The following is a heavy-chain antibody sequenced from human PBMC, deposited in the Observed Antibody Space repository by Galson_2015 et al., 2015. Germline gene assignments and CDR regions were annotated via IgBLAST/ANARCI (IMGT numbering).Heavy chain of an antibody. D-gene: IGHD6-13*01. CDR2: IHHSGTT. J-gene: IGHJ5*02. V-gene: IGHV4-31*03. CDR1: GGSFNSGALY. Sequence: TLSLTCTVSGGSFNSGALYWTWIRQHPGKGLEWIGYIHHSGTTYYLPSLKSRVTISVDASRSQFSLNLSSVTAADTAVYYCATYSGSTNCFDPWGQGTLVTVSS. CDR3: ATYSGSTNCFDP.